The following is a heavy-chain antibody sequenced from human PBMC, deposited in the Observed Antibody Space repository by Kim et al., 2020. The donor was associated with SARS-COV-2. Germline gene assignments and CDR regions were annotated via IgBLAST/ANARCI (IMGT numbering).Heavy chain of an antibody. CDR1: GGSINTYDY. Sequence: SETLSLTCIVSGGSINTYDYWGWIRQTPGKGLEWIGSMHHSGSTYHNPSLQNRVTISVDMSKNQVSLKLRSVTAADTAVFYCARHVKANDAFDNWGQGTMVIVSS. CDR2: MHHSGST. V-gene: IGHV4-39*01. CDR3: ARHVKANDAFDN. J-gene: IGHJ3*02.